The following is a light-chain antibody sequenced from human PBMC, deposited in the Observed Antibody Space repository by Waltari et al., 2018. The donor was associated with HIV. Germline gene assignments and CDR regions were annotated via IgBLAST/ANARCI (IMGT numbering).Light chain of an antibody. V-gene: IGKV1-27*01. CDR1: QGIGSD. CDR3: HRYDRAPYT. CDR2: AAS. J-gene: IGKJ2*01. Sequence: DVQMTQSPSSLSASVGDRVAITCRASQGIGSDLAWYQQKPGKVPKLLIYAASTLQSGVPSRFSGSGSGTDFTLAITNLQADDFSFYYCHRYDRAPYTFGPGTRLELK.